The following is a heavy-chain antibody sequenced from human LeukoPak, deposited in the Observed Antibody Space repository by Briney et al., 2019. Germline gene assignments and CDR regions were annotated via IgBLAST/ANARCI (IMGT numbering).Heavy chain of an antibody. D-gene: IGHD3-10*01. CDR3: ARRLSGVVRGVIVLAETDEAFYI. CDR2: INHSGST. CDR1: GGSFSGYY. Sequence: ASETLSLTCAVYGGSFSGYYWSWVRQPPGKGLEWVGEINHSGSTNYNPSLKGRVTMSVDTSKNQFSLKLSSVTTADPAVYYCARRLSGVVRGVIVLAETDEAFYIWGQGTMVTVSS. J-gene: IGHJ3*02. V-gene: IGHV4-34*01.